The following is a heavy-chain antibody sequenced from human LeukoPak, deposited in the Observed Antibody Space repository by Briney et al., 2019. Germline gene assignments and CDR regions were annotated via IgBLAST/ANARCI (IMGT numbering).Heavy chain of an antibody. Sequence: GGSLRLSCAASGFTFSSYDMSWVRQAPGKGLEWVSGINKSGGGTYYVDSVKGRFTMSRDNSKNTLFLQMNSLRAEDTAVYYCAKVTWSSSGSDYWGQGTLVTVSS. V-gene: IGHV3-23*01. CDR1: GFTFSSYD. J-gene: IGHJ4*02. D-gene: IGHD6-19*01. CDR3: AKVTWSSSGSDY. CDR2: INKSGGGT.